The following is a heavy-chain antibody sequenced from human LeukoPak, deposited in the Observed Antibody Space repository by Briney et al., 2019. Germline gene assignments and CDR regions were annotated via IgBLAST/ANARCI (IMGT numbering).Heavy chain of an antibody. Sequence: GGSLRLSCAASGFTFSSYSMNWVRQAPGKGLEWVSSISSSSSYIYYADSVKGRFTISRDNAKNSLYLQMNSLTAEDTAVYYCARDPRRYYSSGLSLDYYMDVWGKGTTVTVSS. J-gene: IGHJ6*03. CDR1: GFTFSSYS. D-gene: IGHD3-22*01. CDR2: ISSSSSYI. CDR3: ARDPRRYYSSGLSLDYYMDV. V-gene: IGHV3-21*01.